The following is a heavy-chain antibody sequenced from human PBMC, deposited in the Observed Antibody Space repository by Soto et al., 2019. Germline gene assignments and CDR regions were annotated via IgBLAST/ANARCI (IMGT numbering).Heavy chain of an antibody. CDR1: GFTFSSYS. CDR2: ISSSSSYI. V-gene: IGHV3-21*01. CDR3: ASMFRVGGGYFDY. J-gene: IGHJ4*02. D-gene: IGHD3-10*02. Sequence: PGGSLRLCCAASGFTFSSYSMNWVRQAPGKGLEWVSSISSSSSYIYYADSVKGRFTISRDNAKNSLYLQMNSLRAEDTAVYYCASMFRVGGGYFDYWGQGTLVTVSS.